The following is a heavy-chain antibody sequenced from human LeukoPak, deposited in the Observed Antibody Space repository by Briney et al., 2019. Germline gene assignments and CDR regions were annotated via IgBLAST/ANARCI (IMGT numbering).Heavy chain of an antibody. CDR3: ARQGELAIDY. CDR2: LYNTGRT. D-gene: IGHD1-26*01. Sequence: PSETLSLTCCGSGGSITNYYWSWIGQSPGKGLEWIGFLYNTGRTNYNPSLQSRVTMSIDTSRNQFSLKLSSVPAADTAVYYCARQGELAIDYWGQGTLVTVSS. CDR1: GGSITNYY. J-gene: IGHJ4*02. V-gene: IGHV4-59*08.